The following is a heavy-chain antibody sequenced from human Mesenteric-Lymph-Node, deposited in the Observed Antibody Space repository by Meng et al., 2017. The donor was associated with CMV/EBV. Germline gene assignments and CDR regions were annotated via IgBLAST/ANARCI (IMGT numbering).Heavy chain of an antibody. CDR3: AKVMVRGNYGMDV. CDR2: IWYDGSNK. CDR1: GFTFSSYS. D-gene: IGHD3-10*01. J-gene: IGHJ6*02. V-gene: IGHV3-33*06. Sequence: GESLKISCAASGFTFSSYSMNWVRQAPGKGLEWVAVIWYDGSNKYYADSVKGRFTISRDNSKNTLYLQMNSLRAEDTAVYYCAKVMVRGNYGMDVWGQGTTVTVSS.